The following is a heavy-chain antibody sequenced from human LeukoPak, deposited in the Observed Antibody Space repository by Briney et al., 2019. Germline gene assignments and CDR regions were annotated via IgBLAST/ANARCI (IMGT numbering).Heavy chain of an antibody. D-gene: IGHD4-17*01. V-gene: IGHV4-61*01. CDR2: SQNSGCT. Sequence: SETLSLTCTVSGGSLSSAHGWSWIRQPPGKGLEWIGYSQNSGCTNCNPSLKSRVTISVDTSKNQFSLKLSSVTAADTAVYYCARDRYGDYVDYWGQGTLVTVSS. CDR3: ARDRYGDYVDY. J-gene: IGHJ4*02. CDR1: GGSLSSAHG.